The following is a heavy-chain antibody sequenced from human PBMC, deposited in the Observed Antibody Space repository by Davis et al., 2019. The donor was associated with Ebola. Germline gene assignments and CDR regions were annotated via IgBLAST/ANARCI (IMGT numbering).Heavy chain of an antibody. Sequence: GESLNISCAASGFTFSDYYMSWIRQAPGKGLEWVSYISSSGSTIYYADSVKGRFTISRDNAKNSLYLQMSSLRAEDTAVYYCARERYSGYDYWGQGTLITVSS. V-gene: IGHV3-11*01. J-gene: IGHJ4*02. CDR1: GFTFSDYY. CDR2: ISSSGSTI. CDR3: ARERYSGYDY. D-gene: IGHD5-12*01.